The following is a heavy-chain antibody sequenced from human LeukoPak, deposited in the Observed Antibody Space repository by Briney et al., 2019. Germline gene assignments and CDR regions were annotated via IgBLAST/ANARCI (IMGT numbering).Heavy chain of an antibody. D-gene: IGHD2-2*01. V-gene: IGHV3-7*04. CDR3: ARDRRCSSTSCYYFDY. CDR2: IKQDGSEK. Sequence: GGSLRLSCAASGFTFSSYWMTWVRQAPGKGLEWVANIKQDGSEKYYVDSVKGRFTISRDDAKNSLYLQMNSLRAEDTAVYYCARDRRCSSTSCYYFDYWGQGTLVTVSS. CDR1: GFTFSSYW. J-gene: IGHJ4*02.